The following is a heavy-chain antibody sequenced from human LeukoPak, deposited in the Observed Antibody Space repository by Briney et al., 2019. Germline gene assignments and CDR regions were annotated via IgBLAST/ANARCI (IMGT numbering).Heavy chain of an antibody. J-gene: IGHJ4*02. Sequence: GGSLRLSCAASGFTFSSYEMNWVRQAPGKGLEWVSAISGSGGSTYYADSVKGRFTISRDNSKNTLYLQMNSLRAEDTAVYYCAKWVRVSRIVGATGYFDYWGQGTLVTVSS. V-gene: IGHV3-23*01. CDR3: AKWVRVSRIVGATGYFDY. CDR1: GFTFSSYE. D-gene: IGHD1-26*01. CDR2: ISGSGGST.